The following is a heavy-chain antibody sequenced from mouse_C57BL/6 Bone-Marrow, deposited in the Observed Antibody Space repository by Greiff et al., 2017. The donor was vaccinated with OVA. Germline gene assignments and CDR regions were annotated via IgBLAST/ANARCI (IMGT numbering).Heavy chain of an antibody. CDR2: IYPRSGNT. V-gene: IGHV1-81*01. J-gene: IGHJ4*01. CDR1: GYTFTSYG. CDR3: ARQLRLPIYYAMDY. Sequence: QVQLKQSGAELARPGASVKLSCKASGYTFTSYGISWVKQRTGQGLEWIGEIYPRSGNTYYNEKFKGKANLTADKSSSTAYMELRSLTSEDSAVYFCARQLRLPIYYAMDYWGQGTSVTVSS. D-gene: IGHD3-2*02.